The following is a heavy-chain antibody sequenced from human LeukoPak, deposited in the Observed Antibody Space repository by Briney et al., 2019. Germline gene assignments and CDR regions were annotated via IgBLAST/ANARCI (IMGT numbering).Heavy chain of an antibody. Sequence: GGSLRLSCAASGFTFSSYAMSWVRQAPGKGLEWVSGISGNIITTYYADSAQGRFSISRDNSKNTLYLQMNSLRAEDTAVYYCAKVDYGDYLFDYWGQGTLVTVSS. CDR3: AKVDYGDYLFDY. CDR1: GFTFSSYA. V-gene: IGHV3-23*01. J-gene: IGHJ4*02. D-gene: IGHD4-17*01. CDR2: ISGNIITT.